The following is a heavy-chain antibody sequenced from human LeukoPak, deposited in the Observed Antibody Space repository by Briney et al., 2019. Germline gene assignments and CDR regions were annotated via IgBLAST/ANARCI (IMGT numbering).Heavy chain of an antibody. J-gene: IGHJ3*02. CDR3: ARDKRSGAPPRYAFDI. V-gene: IGHV1-2*04. CDR2: INPNSGGT. D-gene: IGHD1-1*01. Sequence: ASVKVSCKASGYTFTGYYMHWVRQAPGQGLEWMGWINPNSGGTNYAQKFQGWVTMTRGTSISTAYMELSRLRSDDTAVYYCARDKRSGAPPRYAFDIWGQGTMVTVSS. CDR1: GYTFTGYY.